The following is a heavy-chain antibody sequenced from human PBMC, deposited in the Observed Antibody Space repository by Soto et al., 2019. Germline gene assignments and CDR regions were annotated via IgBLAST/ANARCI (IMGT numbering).Heavy chain of an antibody. V-gene: IGHV3-23*04. CDR3: AKLKGGLGRFYGMDA. CDR2: ISGGGGST. J-gene: IGHJ6*02. CDR1: GFSLRNYA. D-gene: IGHD3-3*01. Sequence: DEQLVESGGGSLQPGGSLRLSCAASGFSLRNYAMTWVRQSPGKGLEWVSLISGGGGSTNYADSVKGRFSISRDNSQNMLYLQMNGLRGEDTALYYCAKLKGGLGRFYGMDAWGQGTMVIVSS.